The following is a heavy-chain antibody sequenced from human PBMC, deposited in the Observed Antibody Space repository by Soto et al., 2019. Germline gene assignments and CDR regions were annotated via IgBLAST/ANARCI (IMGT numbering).Heavy chain of an antibody. CDR2: ISYDGSNK. J-gene: IGHJ6*02. Sequence: GGSLRLSCAASGFTFSSYAMHWVRQAPGKGLEWVAVISYDGSNKYYADSVKGRFTISRDNSKNTLYLQMNSLRAEDTAVYYCARGRAAMASRDYYYYGMDVWGQGTTVTVSS. V-gene: IGHV3-30-3*01. CDR3: ARGRAAMASRDYYYYGMDV. D-gene: IGHD5-18*01. CDR1: GFTFSSYA.